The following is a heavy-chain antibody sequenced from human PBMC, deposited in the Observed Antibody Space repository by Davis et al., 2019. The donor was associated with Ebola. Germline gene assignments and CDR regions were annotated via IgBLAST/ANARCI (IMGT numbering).Heavy chain of an antibody. CDR3: ASLGGVIDY. D-gene: IGHD2-8*01. Sequence: PGGSLRLSCAASGFTFSNYAVSWVRQAPGKGLAWVSAVFGNGFGAFYADSVKGRFTISRDNSKSTLFMQMNSLRADDTAVYYCASLGGVIDYWGQGTLVTVSS. CDR1: GFTFSNYA. CDR2: VFGNGFGA. V-gene: IGHV3-23*01. J-gene: IGHJ4*02.